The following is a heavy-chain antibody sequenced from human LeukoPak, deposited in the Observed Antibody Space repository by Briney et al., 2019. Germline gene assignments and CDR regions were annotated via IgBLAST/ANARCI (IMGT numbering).Heavy chain of an antibody. V-gene: IGHV4-4*07. D-gene: IGHD4-17*01. CDR2: IYTSGST. CDR3: ARLNGDYDWGNWFDP. Sequence: SETLSPTCTVSGGSISSYYWGWIRQPAGKGLEGIGRIYTSGSTNYNPSLKSRVTISVDKSKTQFSLKLTSVTAADTAVYYCARLNGDYDWGNWFDPWGQGTLVPVSS. J-gene: IGHJ5*02. CDR1: GGSISSYY.